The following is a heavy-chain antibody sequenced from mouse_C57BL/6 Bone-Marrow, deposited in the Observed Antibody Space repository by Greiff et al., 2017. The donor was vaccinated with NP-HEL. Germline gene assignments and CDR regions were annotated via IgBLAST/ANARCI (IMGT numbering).Heavy chain of an antibody. Sequence: VQLQQSGAELMKPGASVKLSCKATGYTFTGYWIEWVKQRPGHGLEWIGEILPGSGSTNYNEKFKGKATFTADKSSNTAYMQLSSLTTEDSAIYYCARRRRFFITTVGYFDVWGTGTTVTVSS. CDR2: ILPGSGST. J-gene: IGHJ1*03. CDR1: GYTFTGYW. CDR3: ARRRRFFITTVGYFDV. V-gene: IGHV1-9*01. D-gene: IGHD1-1*01.